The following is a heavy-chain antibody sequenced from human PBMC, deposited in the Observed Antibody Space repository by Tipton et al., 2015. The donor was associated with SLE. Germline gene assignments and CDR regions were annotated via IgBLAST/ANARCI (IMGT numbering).Heavy chain of an antibody. CDR1: ADYISKYY. CDR2: IYSTGNT. CDR3: ARRWLQFPYYIDY. Sequence: LRLSCNVSADYISKYYWNWIRQSPGKGLEWIGYIYSTGNTNYNPSLASRVTISLDTAKNQFSLRLSSVTAADTAVYFCARRWLQFPYYIDYWGQGTLVTVTS. V-gene: IGHV4-4*08. J-gene: IGHJ4*02. D-gene: IGHD5-24*01.